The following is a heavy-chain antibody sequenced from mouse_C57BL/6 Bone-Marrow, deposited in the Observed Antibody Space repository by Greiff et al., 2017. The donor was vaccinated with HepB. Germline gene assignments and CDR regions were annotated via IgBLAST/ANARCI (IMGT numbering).Heavy chain of an antibody. V-gene: IGHV3-1*01. J-gene: IGHJ1*03. CDR2: ISYSGST. CDR3: ARDLLRPCYWYFDV. CDR1: GYSITSGYD. Sequence: EVKLMESGPGMVKPSQSLSLTCTVTGYSITSGYDWHWIRHFPGNKLEWIGYISYSGSTNYNPSLKSRISITHDTSKNHFFLKLNSVTTEDTATYCGARDLLRPCYWYFDVWGTGTTVTVSS. D-gene: IGHD1-2*01.